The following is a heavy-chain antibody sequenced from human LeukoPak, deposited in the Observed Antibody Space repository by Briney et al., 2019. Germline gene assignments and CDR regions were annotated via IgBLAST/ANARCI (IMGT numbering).Heavy chain of an antibody. Sequence: GESLGISCKGSGYSFTSYWISWVRQMPGKGLEWMGRIDPTDSYTNYSPSFQGHVTISADKSITTAYLQWSSLKASDTAMYYCATQHPYCSGGSCYLVGYWGQGTLVTVSS. D-gene: IGHD2-15*01. V-gene: IGHV5-10-1*01. CDR2: IDPTDSYT. J-gene: IGHJ4*02. CDR1: GYSFTSYW. CDR3: ATQHPYCSGGSCYLVGY.